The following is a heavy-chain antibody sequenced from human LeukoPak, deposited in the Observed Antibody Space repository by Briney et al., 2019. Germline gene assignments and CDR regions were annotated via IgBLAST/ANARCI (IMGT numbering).Heavy chain of an antibody. J-gene: IGHJ3*02. D-gene: IGHD3-22*01. V-gene: IGHV3-48*03. Sequence: PGGSLRLSCAASGFTFSSYEMNWVRQAPGKGLEWVSYISSSGSTIYYADSVKGRFTISRDNAKNSLYLQMNSLRAEDTAVYYCARGYDSSGYYYAVFDIWGQGTMVTVSS. CDR1: GFTFSSYE. CDR2: ISSSGSTI. CDR3: ARGYDSSGYYYAVFDI.